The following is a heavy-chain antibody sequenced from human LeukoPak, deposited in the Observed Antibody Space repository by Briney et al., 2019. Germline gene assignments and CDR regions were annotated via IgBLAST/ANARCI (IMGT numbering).Heavy chain of an antibody. CDR3: AAGGWLPAAGIDY. CDR1: GGSISSYY. CDR2: IYYSGST. D-gene: IGHD2-2*01. J-gene: IGHJ4*02. V-gene: IGHV4-59*01. Sequence: SETLSLTCTVSGGSISSYYWNWIRQPPGEGLEWIGFIYYSGSTNYNPSLKSRVTISVDTSTNQFSLKLSSVTAADTAVYYCAAGGWLPAAGIDYWGQGTLVTVSS.